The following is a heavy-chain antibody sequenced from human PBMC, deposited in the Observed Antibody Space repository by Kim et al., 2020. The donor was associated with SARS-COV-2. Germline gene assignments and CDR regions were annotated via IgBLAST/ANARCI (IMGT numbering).Heavy chain of an antibody. J-gene: IGHJ6*01. Sequence: SETLSLTCAVSGGSISSGGYSWSWIRQPPGKGLEWIGYIYYSGSTYYNPSLKSRVTISVDRSKNQFSLKLSSVTAADTAVYYCAGQTGGSGGYYEDYYYG. CDR1: GGSISSGGYS. CDR2: IYYSGST. D-gene: IGHD3-10*01. CDR3: AGQTGGSGGYYEDYYYG. V-gene: IGHV4-30-2*01.